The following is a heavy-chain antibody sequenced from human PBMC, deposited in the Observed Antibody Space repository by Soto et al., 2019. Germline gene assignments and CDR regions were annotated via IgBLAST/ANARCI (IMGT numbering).Heavy chain of an antibody. Sequence: GGSLRLSCAASGFTFSSYGMHWVRQAPGKGLEWVAVISYDGSNKYYADSVKGRFTISRDNSKNTLYLQMNSLRAEDTAVYYCAKAVSSSGTFAAFDYWGQGTLVTVSS. J-gene: IGHJ4*02. CDR2: ISYDGSNK. V-gene: IGHV3-30*18. CDR1: GFTFSSYG. D-gene: IGHD6-13*01. CDR3: AKAVSSSGTFAAFDY.